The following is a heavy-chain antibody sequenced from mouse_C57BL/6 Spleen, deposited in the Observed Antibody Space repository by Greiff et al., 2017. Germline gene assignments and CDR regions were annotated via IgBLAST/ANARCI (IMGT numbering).Heavy chain of an antibody. J-gene: IGHJ4*01. V-gene: IGHV5-17*01. CDR1: GFTFSDYG. CDR3: ARGGGYYSYAMDY. D-gene: IGHD2-3*01. Sequence: EVQLVESGGGLVKPGGSLKLSCAASGFTFSDYGMHWVRQAPEKGLEWVAYISSGSSTIYYADTVKGRCTISRDNAKNTQFLQMTSLRSEDTAMYYCARGGGYYSYAMDYWGQGTSVTVSS. CDR2: ISSGSSTI.